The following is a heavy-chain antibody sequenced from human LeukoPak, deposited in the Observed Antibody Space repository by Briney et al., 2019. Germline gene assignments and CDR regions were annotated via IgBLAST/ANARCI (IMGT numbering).Heavy chain of an antibody. V-gene: IGHV3-23*01. Sequence: GGSLRLSCAASGFTFNSYAMSWVRQAPGKGLEWVSAISGSGGSTYYADSVKGRFTISRDNSKNTLYLQMNSLRAEDTAVYYCAKAMAVADPYYYYYMDVWGKGTTVTVSS. D-gene: IGHD6-19*01. CDR3: AKAMAVADPYYYYYMDV. CDR1: GFTFNSYA. CDR2: ISGSGGST. J-gene: IGHJ6*03.